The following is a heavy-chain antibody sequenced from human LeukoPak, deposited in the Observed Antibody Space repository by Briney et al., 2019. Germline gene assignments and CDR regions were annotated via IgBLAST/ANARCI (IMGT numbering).Heavy chain of an antibody. J-gene: IGHJ5*02. D-gene: IGHD6-19*01. V-gene: IGHV4-4*07. CDR3: ARERGIAVAGRRFDP. CDR1: GGSISSYY. Sequence: SETPSLTCTVSGGSISSYYWSWIRQPAGKGLEWIGRIYTSGSTNYNPSLKSRVTISVDTSKNQFSLKLSSVTAADTAVYYCARERGIAVAGRRFDPWGQGTLVTVSS. CDR2: IYTSGST.